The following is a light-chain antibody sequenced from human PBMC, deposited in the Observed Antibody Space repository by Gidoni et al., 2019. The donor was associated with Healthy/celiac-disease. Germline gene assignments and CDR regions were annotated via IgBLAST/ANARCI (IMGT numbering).Light chain of an antibody. Sequence: TLSVSPGERATLSCRASQSVSSNLAWYQQNPGQAPRLLIYGASTRATGIPARFSGSGSGTEFTLTISSLQSEDFAVYYCQQYNNWPWTFGQGTKVEIK. CDR1: QSVSSN. J-gene: IGKJ1*01. V-gene: IGKV3-15*01. CDR2: GAS. CDR3: QQYNNWPWT.